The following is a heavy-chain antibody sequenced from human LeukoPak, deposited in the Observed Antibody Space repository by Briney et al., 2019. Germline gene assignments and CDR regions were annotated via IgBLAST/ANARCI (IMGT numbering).Heavy chain of an antibody. J-gene: IGHJ4*02. Sequence: ASVKVSCKATGYTITSYYMHWVRQAPGQGLECMGIINPSGGSTSYAQKFQGRVTMTRDTSTSTVYMELSGLRSEDTAVYYCAVQSGPTAYYFDYWGQGTLVTVSS. CDR3: AVQSGPTAYYFDY. CDR2: INPSGGST. V-gene: IGHV1-46*03. D-gene: IGHD1-1*01. CDR1: GYTITSYY.